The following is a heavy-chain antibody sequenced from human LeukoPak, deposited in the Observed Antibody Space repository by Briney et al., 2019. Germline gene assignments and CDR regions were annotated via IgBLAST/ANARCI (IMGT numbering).Heavy chain of an antibody. Sequence: SETLSLTCTVSGGSISSGGYYWSWIRQPPGKGLEWIGYIYHSGSTYYNPSLKSRVTISVDTSKNQFSLKLTSVTAADTATYYCARETSLAGFASGLGFNYWGQGTLVTVSS. D-gene: IGHD6-19*01. J-gene: IGHJ4*02. CDR3: ARETSLAGFASGLGFNY. CDR2: IYHSGST. CDR1: GGSISSGGYY. V-gene: IGHV4-30-2*01.